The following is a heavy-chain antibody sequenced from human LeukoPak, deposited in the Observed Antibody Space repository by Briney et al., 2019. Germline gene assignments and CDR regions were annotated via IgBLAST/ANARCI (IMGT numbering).Heavy chain of an antibody. D-gene: IGHD1-26*01. Sequence: GGSLRLSCAASGFNVSNNFLTWVRQAPGKGLEWVSVIYSGGGINYAASVKGRFTISRDNSKNALYLQMTSLRDEDTAVYYCARGPPSGSYDLWGPGTMVTVSS. J-gene: IGHJ3*01. CDR3: ARGPPSGSYDL. CDR1: GFNVSNNF. V-gene: IGHV3-53*01. CDR2: IYSGGGI.